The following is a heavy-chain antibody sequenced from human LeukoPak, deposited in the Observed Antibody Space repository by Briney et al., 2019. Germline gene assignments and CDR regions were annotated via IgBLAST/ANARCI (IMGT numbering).Heavy chain of an antibody. J-gene: IGHJ4*02. Sequence: PGGSLRLSCAASGFTFSSYWMSWVRQAPGKGLEWVANIKQDGSEKYYVDSVKGRFTISRDNAKNSLYLQMNSLRAEDTAVYYCARDRSSANWKDYYGSGSPKPHGDYWGQGTLVTVSS. CDR3: ARDRSSANWKDYYGSGSPKPHGDY. CDR2: IKQDGSEK. CDR1: GFTFSSYW. V-gene: IGHV3-7*01. D-gene: IGHD3-10*01.